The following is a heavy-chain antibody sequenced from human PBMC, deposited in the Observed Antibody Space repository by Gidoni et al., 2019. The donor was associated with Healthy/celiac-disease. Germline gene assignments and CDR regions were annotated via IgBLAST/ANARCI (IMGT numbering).Heavy chain of an antibody. J-gene: IGHJ4*02. V-gene: IGHV3-30*18. CDR3: AKGKRLVRVHFDY. Sequence: QVQLVESGGGVVQPGRSLRLSCAASGFPFSSYGMHWVRQAPGKGLEWVAVISYDGSNKYYADSVKGRFTISRDNSKNTLYLQMNSLRAEDTAVYYCAKGKRLVRVHFDYWGQGTLVTVSS. CDR1: GFPFSSYG. CDR2: ISYDGSNK. D-gene: IGHD6-13*01.